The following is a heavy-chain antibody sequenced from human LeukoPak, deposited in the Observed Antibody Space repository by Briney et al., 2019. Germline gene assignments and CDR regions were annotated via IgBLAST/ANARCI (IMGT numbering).Heavy chain of an antibody. CDR3: ARVPNYDFWSGYYRSSGYYYGKDV. CDR1: GGSFSGYY. Sequence: PSETLSLTCAVYGGSFSGYYWSWIRQPPGKGLEWIGEINHSGSTNYNPSLKSRVTISVDTSKNQFSLKLSSVTAADTAVYYCARVPNYDFWSGYYRSSGYYYGKDVWGQGTTVTVSS. V-gene: IGHV4-34*01. D-gene: IGHD3-3*01. J-gene: IGHJ6*02. CDR2: INHSGST.